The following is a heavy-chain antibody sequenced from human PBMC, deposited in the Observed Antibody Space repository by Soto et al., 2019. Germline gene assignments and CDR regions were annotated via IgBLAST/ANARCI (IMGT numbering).Heavy chain of an antibody. D-gene: IGHD6-19*01. CDR2: ISGSGGST. CDR3: AKRAVAGTLTPYYYYMDV. J-gene: IGHJ6*03. V-gene: IGHV3-23*01. Sequence: GGSLRLSCAASGFTFSSYAMSWVRQAPGKGLEWVSAISGSGGSTYYADSVKGRFTISRDNSKNTLYLQMNSLRAEDTAVYYCAKRAVAGTLTPYYYYMDVWGKGTTVTVSS. CDR1: GFTFSSYA.